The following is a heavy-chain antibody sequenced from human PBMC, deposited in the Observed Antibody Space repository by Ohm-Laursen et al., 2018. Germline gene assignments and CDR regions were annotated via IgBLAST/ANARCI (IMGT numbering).Heavy chain of an antibody. J-gene: IGHJ6*02. D-gene: IGHD3-22*01. Sequence: PGTLSLTCTVSGGSISSYYWSWIRQPPGKGLEWIGYIYYSGSTNYNPSLKSRVTISVDTSKNQFSLKLSSVTAADTAVYYCARLYDSSGYYYDYYYYGMDVWGQGTTVTVSS. CDR3: ARLYDSSGYYYDYYYYGMDV. CDR1: GGSISSYY. CDR2: IYYSGST. V-gene: IGHV4-59*08.